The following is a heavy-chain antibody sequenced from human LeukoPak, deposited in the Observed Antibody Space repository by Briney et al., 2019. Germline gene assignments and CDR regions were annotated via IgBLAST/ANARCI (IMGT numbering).Heavy chain of an antibody. Sequence: SETLSLTCTVSGGSISNTNYFWGWLRQPPGKGLEWIGSINYSGTTYYTPSLKSRLTISVDTSKNQFSLKLSSVTAADTAVYYCARDEPTGYHDYWGQGTLVTVSS. V-gene: IGHV4-39*07. CDR2: INYSGTT. D-gene: IGHD3-9*01. CDR3: ARDEPTGYHDY. CDR1: GGSISNTNYF. J-gene: IGHJ4*02.